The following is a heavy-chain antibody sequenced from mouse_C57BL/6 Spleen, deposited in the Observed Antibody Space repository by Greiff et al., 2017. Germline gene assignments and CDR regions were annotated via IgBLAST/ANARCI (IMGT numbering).Heavy chain of an antibody. J-gene: IGHJ3*01. Sequence: QVQLQQPGAELVKPGASVKLSCKASGYTFTSYWMHWVKQRPGQGLEWIGMIHPNSGSTNYNEKFKSKATLTVDKSSSTAYMQLSSLPSEDSAVYYCARDGYDRDRAWFAYWGQGTLVTVSA. CDR3: ARDGYDRDRAWFAY. CDR1: GYTFTSYW. D-gene: IGHD2-2*01. CDR2: IHPNSGST. V-gene: IGHV1-64*01.